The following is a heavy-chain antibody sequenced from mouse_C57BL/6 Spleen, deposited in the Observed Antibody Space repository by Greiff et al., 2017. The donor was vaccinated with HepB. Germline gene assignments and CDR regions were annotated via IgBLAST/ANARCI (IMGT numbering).Heavy chain of an antibody. CDR2: ISSGSSTI. V-gene: IGHV5-17*01. CDR1: GFTFSDYG. CDR3: ARRGHYYGSSPHAMDY. J-gene: IGHJ4*01. Sequence: EVQVVESGGGLVKPGGSLKLSCAASGFTFSDYGMHWVRQAPEKGLEWVAYISSGSSTIYYADTVKGRFTISRDNAKNTLFLQMTSLRSEDTAMYYCARRGHYYGSSPHAMDYWGQGTSVTVSS. D-gene: IGHD1-1*01.